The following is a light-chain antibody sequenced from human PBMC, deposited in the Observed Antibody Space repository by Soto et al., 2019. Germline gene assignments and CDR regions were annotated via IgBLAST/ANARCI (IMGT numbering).Light chain of an antibody. V-gene: IGLV2-14*01. Sequence: QSALTQPASVSGSPGQSITISCTGTSSDVGGYNYVSWYQQHPGKAPKLMIYEVSNRPSGVSNRFSGSKSGNTASLTISGLQAEDEADYYCNSYTSSTPRYVFGTGTKLTVL. CDR2: EVS. CDR3: NSYTSSTPRYV. J-gene: IGLJ1*01. CDR1: SSDVGGYNY.